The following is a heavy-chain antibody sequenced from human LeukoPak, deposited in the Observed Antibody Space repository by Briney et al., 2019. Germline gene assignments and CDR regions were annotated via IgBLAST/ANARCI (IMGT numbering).Heavy chain of an antibody. CDR3: ASCSYGENFDY. CDR1: GGSISSGSYY. J-gene: IGHJ4*02. CDR2: IYTSGST. D-gene: IGHD1-26*01. V-gene: IGHV4-61*02. Sequence: PSETLSLTCTVSGGSISSGSYYWSWIRQPAGKGLEWIGRIYTSGSTNYNPSLKSRVTISVDTSKNQFSLKLSSVTAADTAVYYCASCSYGENFDYWGQGTLVTVSS.